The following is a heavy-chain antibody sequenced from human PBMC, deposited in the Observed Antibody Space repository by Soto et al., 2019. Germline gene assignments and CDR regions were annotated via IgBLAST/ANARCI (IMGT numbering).Heavy chain of an antibody. V-gene: IGHV3-9*01. CDR1: GFTFDDYA. CDR2: ISWNSGSI. CDR3: AKDRIADPSYYYMDV. D-gene: IGHD6-13*01. J-gene: IGHJ6*03. Sequence: GGSLRLSCAASGFTFDDYAMHWVRQAPGKGLEWVSGISWNSGSIGYADSVKGRFTISRDNAKNSLYLQMNSLRAEDTALYYCAKDRIADPSYYYMDVWGKGTTVTVSS.